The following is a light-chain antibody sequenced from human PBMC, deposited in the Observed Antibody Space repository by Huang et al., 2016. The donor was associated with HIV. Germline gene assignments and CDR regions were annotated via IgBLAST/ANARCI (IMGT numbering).Light chain of an antibody. CDR2: GAS. CDR3: QQYDDWPRGFT. CDR1: QSVGSN. Sequence: EIVMTQSPVTLSVSPGERATLSCRASQSVGSNLAWYQHKPGQAPRLVVYGASTRATGIPARFSGSGSGTEFSLTISSMQSEDFAIDYCQQYDDWPRGFTFGPGTKVDIK. J-gene: IGKJ3*01. V-gene: IGKV3-15*01.